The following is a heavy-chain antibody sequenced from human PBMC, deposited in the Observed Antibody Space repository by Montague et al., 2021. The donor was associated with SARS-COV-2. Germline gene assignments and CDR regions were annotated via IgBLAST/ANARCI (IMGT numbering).Heavy chain of an antibody. V-gene: IGHV3-30*04. CDR2: ISFDGGNE. J-gene: IGHJ4*02. CDR1: GFSFSDYA. CDR3: AKDRDTRHTTPIDY. D-gene: IGHD2-15*01. Sequence: SLRLSCAASGFSFSDYAMHWVRQAPGKGLEWVAIISFDGGNEHYAVSVKGRFSISRDNSKNTVFLQMNRLRAEDTAGYYCAKDRDTRHTTPIDYWGQGTLVTVSS.